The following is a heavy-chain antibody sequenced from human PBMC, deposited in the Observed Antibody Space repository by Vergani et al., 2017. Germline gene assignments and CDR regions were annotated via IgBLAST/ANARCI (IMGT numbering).Heavy chain of an antibody. CDR3: AGDNRGGIAARDYYYYYMDV. J-gene: IGHJ6*03. V-gene: IGHV1-69*01. CDR1: GGTFSSYA. CDR2: IITIFGTA. D-gene: IGHD6-6*01. Sequence: QVQLVQSGAEVKKPGSSVKVSCKASGGTFSSYAISWVRQAPGQGLEWMGGIITIFGTANYAQKFQGRVTITADESTSTAYMELSSLRSEDTAVYYCAGDNRGGIAARDYYYYYMDVWGKGTTVTVSS.